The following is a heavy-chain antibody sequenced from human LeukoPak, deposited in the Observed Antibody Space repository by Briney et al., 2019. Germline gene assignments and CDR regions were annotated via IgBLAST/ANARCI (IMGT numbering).Heavy chain of an antibody. CDR3: ARDPSIVGATTVDY. V-gene: IGHV1-18*01. CDR2: ISAYNGNT. Sequence: GASVKVSCKVSGYTLTELSMHWVRQAPGQGLEWMGWISAYNGNTNYAQKLQGRVTMTTDTSTSTAYMELRSLRSDDTAVYYCARDPSIVGATTVDYWGQGTLVTVSS. D-gene: IGHD1-26*01. CDR1: GYTLTELS. J-gene: IGHJ4*02.